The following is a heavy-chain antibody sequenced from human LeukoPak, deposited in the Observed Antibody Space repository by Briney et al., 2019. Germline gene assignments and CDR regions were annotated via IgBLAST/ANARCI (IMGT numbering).Heavy chain of an antibody. CDR2: ISGSGGST. CDR3: AKGRVTAAGPSD. Sequence: GGSLRLSCAASGFTFSNYAMSWVRQAPGKGLEWVSAISGSGGSTYYADSVKGRFTISRDNPKSTLYLQMNSLRAEDTAVYYCAKGRVTAAGPSDWGQGTLVTVSS. J-gene: IGHJ4*02. V-gene: IGHV3-23*01. CDR1: GFTFSNYA. D-gene: IGHD6-13*01.